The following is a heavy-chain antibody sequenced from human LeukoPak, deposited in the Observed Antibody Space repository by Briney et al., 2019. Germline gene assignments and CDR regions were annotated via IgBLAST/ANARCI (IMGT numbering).Heavy chain of an antibody. CDR1: GFTSSSYT. CDR3: VRDQDWAFDY. D-gene: IGHD3-9*01. V-gene: IGHV3-48*01. CDR2: INTKSKAI. Sequence: PGGSLRLSCAASGFTSSSYTMNWIRQAPGKGLEWISFINTKSKAIYYADSVKGRFTISRDNARNLLHLQMNSLRAEDTALYFCVRDQDWAFDYWGQGTLVTVSS. J-gene: IGHJ4*02.